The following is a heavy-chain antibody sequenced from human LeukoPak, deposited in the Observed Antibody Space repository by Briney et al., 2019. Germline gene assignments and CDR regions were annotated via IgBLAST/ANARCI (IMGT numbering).Heavy chain of an antibody. CDR1: GFTFSSYG. D-gene: IGHD3-10*01. CDR3: AKARSMVRGAPLDY. Sequence: PGGSLRLSCAASGFTFSSYGMSWVRQAPGKGLEWVSAISGSGGSTYYADSVKGRFTISRDNSENTLYLQMNSLRAEDTAVYYCAKARSMVRGAPLDYWGQGALVTVSS. V-gene: IGHV3-23*01. J-gene: IGHJ4*02. CDR2: ISGSGGST.